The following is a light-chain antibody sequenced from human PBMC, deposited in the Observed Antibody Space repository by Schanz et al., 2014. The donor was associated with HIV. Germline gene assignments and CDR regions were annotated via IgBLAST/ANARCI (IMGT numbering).Light chain of an antibody. CDR2: ENN. CDR1: SSTIRAGYD. J-gene: IGLJ2*01. V-gene: IGLV1-40*01. Sequence: QSVLTQPPSVSGAPGQRITISCTGSSSTIRAGYDVHWYQQVPGTAPKLLIYENNHRPSGVPDRISGSRSATSASLAITGLQAEDEAIYYCQSYDSSLRVVVFGGGTKLTVL. CDR3: QSYDSSLRVVV.